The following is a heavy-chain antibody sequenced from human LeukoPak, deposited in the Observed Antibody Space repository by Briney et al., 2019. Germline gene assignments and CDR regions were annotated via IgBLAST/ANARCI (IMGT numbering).Heavy chain of an antibody. CDR2: IKQDGGAK. V-gene: IGHV3-7*03. J-gene: IGHJ4*02. CDR1: GFTFTNYW. Sequence: GGSLRLSCAASGFTFTNYWMNWLRQAPGKGLEWVANIKQDGGAKNYVDSVKGRFTISRDNAKNSLYLQMNNLRVEDTAVYYCAGPSRYYFDYWGQGTLVAVSS. CDR3: AGPSRYYFDY.